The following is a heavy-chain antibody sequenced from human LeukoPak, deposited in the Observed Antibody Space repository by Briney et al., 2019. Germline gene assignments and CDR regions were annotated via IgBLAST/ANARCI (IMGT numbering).Heavy chain of an antibody. J-gene: IGHJ4*02. CDR1: GFTFSTYA. CDR2: ISGSSTGT. V-gene: IGHV3-23*01. Sequence: GGSLRLSCVASGFTFSTYAMNWVRQAPGKGLEWVAAISGSSTGTYYADSVRGRFTISRDNSKTTLYLQMNSLRADDTAVYYCAKGGPTGSNYFDFWGQGTLVTVSS. D-gene: IGHD1-26*01. CDR3: AKGGPTGSNYFDF.